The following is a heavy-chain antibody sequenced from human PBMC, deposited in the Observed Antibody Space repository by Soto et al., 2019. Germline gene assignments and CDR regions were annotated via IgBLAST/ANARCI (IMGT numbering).Heavy chain of an antibody. CDR2: IKQDGSEK. V-gene: IGHV3-7*03. CDR1: GFIFRNYW. CDR3: TRPYCNSSGPYFDY. J-gene: IGHJ4*02. D-gene: IGHD2-2*01. Sequence: EVQMVESEGGLVQPGGSLRLSCAASGFIFRNYWMSWVRQAPGKGLEWVASIKQDGSEKYYVDSVKGRFTISRDNAKNSLYLRRNSLRVADTAVYYCTRPYCNSSGPYFDYWGQGTLVTVSS.